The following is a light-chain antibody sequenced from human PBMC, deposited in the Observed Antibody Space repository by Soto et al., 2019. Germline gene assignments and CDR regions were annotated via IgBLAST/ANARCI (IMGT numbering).Light chain of an antibody. CDR3: AAWDDSLNGRV. V-gene: IGLV1-44*01. J-gene: IGLJ1*01. CDR1: SSNIETNL. CDR2: NN. Sequence: QAVVTQPPSASGTPGQRVTISCSGSSSNIETNLVHWYQHLPGASPRLLIFNNQRPSGVPDRFSGSKSGTSASLAISGLQSEDEADYYCAAWDDSLNGRVFGTGTKLTVL.